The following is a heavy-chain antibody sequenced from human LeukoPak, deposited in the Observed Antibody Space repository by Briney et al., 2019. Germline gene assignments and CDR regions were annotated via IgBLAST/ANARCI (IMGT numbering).Heavy chain of an antibody. D-gene: IGHD6-13*01. V-gene: IGHV1-69*04. CDR2: IIPILGIA. CDR1: GGTFSSYA. Sequence: SVKVSCKASGGTFSSYAISWVRQAPGQGLEWMGRIIPILGIANYAQKFQGRVTITADKSTSTAYMELSSLRSEDTAVYYCVTSGGGSSSLDYWGQGTLVTVSS. CDR3: VTSGGGSSSLDY. J-gene: IGHJ4*02.